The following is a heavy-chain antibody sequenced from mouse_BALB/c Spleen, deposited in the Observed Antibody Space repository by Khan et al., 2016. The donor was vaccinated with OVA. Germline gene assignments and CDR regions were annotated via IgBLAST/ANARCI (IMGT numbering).Heavy chain of an antibody. Sequence: EVQLQESGPGLVKPSQSLALTCTVSGSSFPSDYAWNWIRQFPGSKLEWMGYIRNSGNTSYNPSLKSRITITRDTSKNQFFLQLNSVTTEDTATYYCARDGNWYFDVWGAGTTVTVSS. V-gene: IGHV3-2*02. CDR1: GSSFPSDYA. CDR2: IRNSGNT. CDR3: ARDGNWYFDV. J-gene: IGHJ1*01. D-gene: IGHD2-1*01.